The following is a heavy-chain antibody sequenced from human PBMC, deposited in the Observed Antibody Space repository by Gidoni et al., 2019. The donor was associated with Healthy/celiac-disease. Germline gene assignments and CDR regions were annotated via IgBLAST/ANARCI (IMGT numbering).Heavy chain of an antibody. CDR1: GYSFTSYW. V-gene: IGHV5-51*01. J-gene: IGHJ6*02. D-gene: IGHD4-17*01. Sequence: EVQRVQSGAEVKKPGESLKISCKVSGYSFTSYWIGWVRQMPGIGLVWMGLMYPGDSDTRYSPSFQGQVTISADKSISTAYLQWSSLKASDTAMYYCARQMTTVTIGGYGMDVWGQGTTVTVSS. CDR3: ARQMTTVTIGGYGMDV. CDR2: MYPGDSDT.